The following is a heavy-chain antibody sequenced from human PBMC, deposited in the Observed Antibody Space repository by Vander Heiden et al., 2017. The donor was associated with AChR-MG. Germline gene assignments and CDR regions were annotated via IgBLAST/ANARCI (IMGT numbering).Heavy chain of an antibody. Sequence: EVQLLESGGGLVQPGGSLRLSCAAPGFTFSIYTMSWVRRGPGKGLEWVSAISDSGGSTFYADSVKGRFTISRDNSKNTLYLQLNSLRAEDTALYYCAKPNLVSTINYYFDYWGQGTLVTVSS. J-gene: IGHJ4*02. D-gene: IGHD3-9*01. CDR1: GFTFSIYT. CDR2: ISDSGGST. V-gene: IGHV3-23*01. CDR3: AKPNLVSTINYYFDY.